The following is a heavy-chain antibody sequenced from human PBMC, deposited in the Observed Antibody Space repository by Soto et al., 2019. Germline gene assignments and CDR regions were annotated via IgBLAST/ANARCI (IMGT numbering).Heavy chain of an antibody. J-gene: IGHJ6*02. CDR3: ARGSSIAGLYYGMDV. V-gene: IGHV4-31*03. D-gene: IGHD6-6*01. CDR2: NYYSGIT. Sequence: PSETLSLTCTVSGGSISSGGYCWTWIRQHPGKGLEWIGYNYYSGITYYNPSLKSRVTISLDTSKNQFSLKLSSVTAADTAVYYCARGSSIAGLYYGMDVWVQGTTVTVSS. CDR1: GGSISSGGYC.